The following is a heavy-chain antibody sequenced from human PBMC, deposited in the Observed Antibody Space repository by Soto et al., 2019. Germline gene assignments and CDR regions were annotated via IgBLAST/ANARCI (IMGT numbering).Heavy chain of an antibody. Sequence: SETLSLTCTVSGGSISSSSYYWGWIRQPPGKGLEWIGSIYYSGSTYYNPSLKSRVTISVDTSKNQFSLKLSSVTAADTAVYYCARQYSGYDNWFDPWGQGTLVTVSS. V-gene: IGHV4-39*01. J-gene: IGHJ5*02. CDR3: ARQYSGYDNWFDP. D-gene: IGHD5-12*01. CDR2: IYYSGST. CDR1: GGSISSSSYY.